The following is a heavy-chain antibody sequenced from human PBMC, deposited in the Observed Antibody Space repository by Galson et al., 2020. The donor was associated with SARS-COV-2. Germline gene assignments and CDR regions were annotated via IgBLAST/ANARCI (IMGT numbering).Heavy chain of an antibody. CDR1: YGSFGNHF. D-gene: IGHD3-3*01. CDR2: INESGKT. CDR3: ARRCVDVLQFLDPSPKGDSYLDY. Sequence: SETLSLTCGVYYGSFGNHFWTWIRQSPGKGLEWIGEINESGKTNYQPSLESRVTLSADTSRNQFSLRLTSVTAADTAIYYCARRCVDVLQFLDPSPKGDSYLDYWGQGTLVTVSS. V-gene: IGHV4-34*01. J-gene: IGHJ4*02.